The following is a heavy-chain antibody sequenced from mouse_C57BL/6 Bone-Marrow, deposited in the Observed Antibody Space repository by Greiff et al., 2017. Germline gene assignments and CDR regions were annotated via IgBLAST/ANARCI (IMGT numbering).Heavy chain of an antibody. CDR1: GFSLTSYG. CDR3: ARNFYYGYDAGFAY. CDR2: IWSGGST. J-gene: IGHJ3*01. V-gene: IGHV2-2*01. D-gene: IGHD2-2*01. Sequence: VKLVESGPGLVQPSQSLSITCTVSGFSLTSYGVHWVRQSPGKGLEWLGVIWSGGSTDYNAAFISRLSISKDNSKSHVFFKMNSLQADDTAIYYCARNFYYGYDAGFAYWGQGTLVTVSA.